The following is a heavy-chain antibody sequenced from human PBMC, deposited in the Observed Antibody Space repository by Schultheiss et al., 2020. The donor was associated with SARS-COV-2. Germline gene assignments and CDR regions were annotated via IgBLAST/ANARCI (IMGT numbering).Heavy chain of an antibody. CDR1: GGSVSSGSYY. J-gene: IGHJ2*01. CDR3: ARETTVTYWYFDL. CDR2: INHSGST. D-gene: IGHD4-17*01. Sequence: SETLSLTCTVSGGSVSSGSYYWSWIRQPAGKGLEWIGEINHSGSTNYNPSLKSRVTISVDKSKNQFSLKLSSVTAADTAVYYCARETTVTYWYFDLWGRGTLVTVSS. V-gene: IGHV4-61*10.